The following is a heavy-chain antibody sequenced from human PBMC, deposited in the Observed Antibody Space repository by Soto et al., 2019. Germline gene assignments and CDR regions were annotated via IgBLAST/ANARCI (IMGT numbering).Heavy chain of an antibody. Sequence: SVKVSCKASGGTFSSYTISWVRQAPGQGLEWMGRIIPMFGIANYAQKFQGRVTITADKSTSTAYMELSSLRSEDTAVYYCARGYGDSHDYWGQGTLVTSPQ. J-gene: IGHJ4*02. CDR2: IIPMFGIA. CDR1: GGTFSSYT. CDR3: ARGYGDSHDY. D-gene: IGHD4-17*01. V-gene: IGHV1-69*02.